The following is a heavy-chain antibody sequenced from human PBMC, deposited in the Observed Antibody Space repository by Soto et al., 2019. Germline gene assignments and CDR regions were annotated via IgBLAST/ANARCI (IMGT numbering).Heavy chain of an antibody. D-gene: IGHD5-12*01. CDR3: ARVGLRLLYSGYDPGSQYYYYGMDV. J-gene: IGHJ6*02. V-gene: IGHV1-18*01. Sequence: GASVKVSCKASGYTFTSYGISWVRQAPGQGLEWMGWISAYNGNTNYAQKLQGRVTMTTDTSTSTAYMELRSLRSDDTAVYYCARVGLRLLYSGYDPGSQYYYYGMDVWGQGTTVTVSS. CDR1: GYTFTSYG. CDR2: ISAYNGNT.